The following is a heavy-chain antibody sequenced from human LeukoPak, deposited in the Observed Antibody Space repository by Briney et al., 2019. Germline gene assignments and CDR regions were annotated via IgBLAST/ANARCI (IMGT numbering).Heavy chain of an antibody. Sequence: PSETLSLTCTVSGGSISSYYWSWIRQPPGKGLEWIGYIYYSGSTNYNPSLKSRVTISVDTSKNQFSLKLSSVTAADTAVYYCARDRVAGGSAFDIWGQGTMVTVSS. CDR2: IYYSGST. D-gene: IGHD6-19*01. CDR1: GGSISSYY. J-gene: IGHJ3*02. V-gene: IGHV4-59*01. CDR3: ARDRVAGGSAFDI.